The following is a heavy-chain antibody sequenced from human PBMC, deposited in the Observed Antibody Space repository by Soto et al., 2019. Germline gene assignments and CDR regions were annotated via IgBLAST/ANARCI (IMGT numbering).Heavy chain of an antibody. Sequence: SETLSLTCTVSGGSISSSSYYWGWIRQPPGKGLEWIGSIYYSGSTYYNPYLKSRVTISVDTSKNQFSLKLSSVTATDTAVYDCARVESSRSSGRYDAIDIWGEGTMVTVSS. D-gene: IGHD6-19*01. CDR3: ARVESSRSSGRYDAIDI. CDR1: GGSISSSSYY. J-gene: IGHJ3*02. V-gene: IGHV4-39*07. CDR2: IYYSGST.